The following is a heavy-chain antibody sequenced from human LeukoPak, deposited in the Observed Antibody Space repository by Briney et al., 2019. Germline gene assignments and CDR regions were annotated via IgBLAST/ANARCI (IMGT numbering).Heavy chain of an antibody. D-gene: IGHD2-15*01. CDR1: GYTFTGYY. CDR3: ARGREVVVAATLPYDY. Sequence: ASVNVSCKASGYTFTGYYMHWVRQAPGQGLEWMGWINPNSGGTNYAQKFQGRVTMTRDTSISTAYMELSSLKSEDTAVYYCARGREVVVAATLPYDYWGQGTLVTVSS. CDR2: INPNSGGT. J-gene: IGHJ4*02. V-gene: IGHV1-2*02.